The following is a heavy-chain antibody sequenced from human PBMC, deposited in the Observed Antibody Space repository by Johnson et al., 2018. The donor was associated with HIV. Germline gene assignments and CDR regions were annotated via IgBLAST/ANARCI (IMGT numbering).Heavy chain of an antibody. V-gene: IGHV3-15*01. Sequence: VQLVESGGGLVQPGGSLILSCAASGFTFNNAWVSWVRQAPGKGLEWVGRITSKTDGGTTDYAAPVKGRFTISRADSKNTLYLQMNSLNTDDTPVYYCITYLVRLWFGEWGAFDIWGQGTMVTVSS. CDR3: ITYLVRLWFGEWGAFDI. J-gene: IGHJ3*02. CDR1: GFTFNNAW. CDR2: ITSKTDGGTT. D-gene: IGHD3-10*01.